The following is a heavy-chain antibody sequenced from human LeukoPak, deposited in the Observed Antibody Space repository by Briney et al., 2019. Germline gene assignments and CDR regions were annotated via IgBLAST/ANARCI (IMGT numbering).Heavy chain of an antibody. J-gene: IGHJ5*02. CDR2: IYSGGST. V-gene: IGHV3-53*01. D-gene: IGHD3-22*01. CDR3: ARGLYYYDSSSGYLYH. CDR1: GFTVSSTY. Sequence: PGGSLRLSCAASGFTVSSTYMSWVRQAPGKGLEWVSVIYSGGSTYYADSVKGRFTISRDNSKNTLYLQMNNLRADDTAVYYCARGLYYYDSSSGYLYHWGQGTLVTVSS.